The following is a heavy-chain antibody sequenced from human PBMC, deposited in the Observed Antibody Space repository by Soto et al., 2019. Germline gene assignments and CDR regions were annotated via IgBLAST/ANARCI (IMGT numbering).Heavy chain of an antibody. V-gene: IGHV1-69*06. CDR2: IIPIFGTA. CDR1: GGTFSSYA. Sequence: SVKVSCKASGGTFSSYAISWVRQAPGQGLEWMGGIIPIFGTANYAQKFQGRVTITADKSTSTAYMELSSMRSEDTAVYYCARGLIGASGIAAAGFDPWGQGTLVTVSS. CDR3: ARGLIGASGIAAAGFDP. J-gene: IGHJ5*02. D-gene: IGHD6-13*01.